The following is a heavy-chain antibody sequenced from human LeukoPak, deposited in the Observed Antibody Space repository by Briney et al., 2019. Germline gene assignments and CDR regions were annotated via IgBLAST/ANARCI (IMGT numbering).Heavy chain of an antibody. CDR2: ISWDGDTV. D-gene: IGHD4-17*01. CDR3: AKTDYGDDLYYFNP. Sequence: PGRSLRLSCVASGFTFNDFAMHWVRQAPGKGLEWVSRISWDGDTVDYADSVKGRFTISRDNAKNSLYLQMNSLRAEDTAFYYCAKTDYGDDLYYFNPWGQGTLVTVSS. CDR1: GFTFNDFA. V-gene: IGHV3-9*01. J-gene: IGHJ4*02.